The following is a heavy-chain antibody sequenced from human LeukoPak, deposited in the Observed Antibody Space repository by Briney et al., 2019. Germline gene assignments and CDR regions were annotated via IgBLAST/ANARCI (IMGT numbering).Heavy chain of an antibody. CDR3: ACSSGWAYYFDY. CDR2: INPNSGGT. J-gene: IGHJ4*02. Sequence: ASVKVSCKASGYTFTGYYMHWVRQAPGQGLEWMGRINPNSGGTNYAQKFQGRVTITVDESTSTAYMELSSLRSEDTAVYYCACSSGWAYYFDYWGQGTLVTVSS. V-gene: IGHV1-2*06. D-gene: IGHD6-19*01. CDR1: GYTFTGYY.